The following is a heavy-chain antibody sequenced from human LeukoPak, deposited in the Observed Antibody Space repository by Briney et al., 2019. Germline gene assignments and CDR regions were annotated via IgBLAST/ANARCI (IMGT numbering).Heavy chain of an antibody. J-gene: IGHJ3*02. CDR2: ISSNGGST. V-gene: IGHV3-64*01. CDR1: GFTFSSYA. CDR3: ARSPGEVVNPEFAFDI. Sequence: GGSLRLSCAASGFTFSSYAMHWVRQAPGKGLEYVSAISSNGGSTYYANSVKGRFTITRDNSKNTLYLQMGSLRAEDMAVYYCARSPGEVVNPEFAFDIWGQGTMVTVSS. D-gene: IGHD3-10*01.